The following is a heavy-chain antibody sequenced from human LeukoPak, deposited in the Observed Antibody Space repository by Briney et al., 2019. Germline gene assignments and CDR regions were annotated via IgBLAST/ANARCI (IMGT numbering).Heavy chain of an antibody. V-gene: IGHV4-31*11. CDR2: IYYSGST. CDR3: ARDQSHNGGWFDP. Sequence: PSETLSLTCAASGGSISSGGYYWSWIRQHPGKGLEWIGYIYYSGSTYYNPSLKSRVTISVDTSKNQFSLKLSSVTAADTAVYYCARDQSHNGGWFDPWGQGTLVTVSS. CDR1: GGSISSGGYY. J-gene: IGHJ5*02. D-gene: IGHD1-1*01.